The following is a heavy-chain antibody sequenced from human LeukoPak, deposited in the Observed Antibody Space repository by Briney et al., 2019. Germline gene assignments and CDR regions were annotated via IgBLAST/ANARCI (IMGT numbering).Heavy chain of an antibody. CDR3: ARDLVYCSSTSCYGGGYYGMDV. Sequence: GGSLRLSCAASGFTFSSCWMSWVRQAPGKGLEWVANIKQDGSEKYYVDSVKGRFTISRDNAKNSLYLQMNSLRAEDTAVYYCARDLVYCSSTSCYGGGYYGMDVWGQGTTVTVSS. J-gene: IGHJ6*02. V-gene: IGHV3-7*04. D-gene: IGHD2-2*01. CDR1: GFTFSSCW. CDR2: IKQDGSEK.